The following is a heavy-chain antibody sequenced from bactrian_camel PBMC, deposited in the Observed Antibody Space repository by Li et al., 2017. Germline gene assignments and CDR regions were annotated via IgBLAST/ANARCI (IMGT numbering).Heavy chain of an antibody. D-gene: IGHD5*01. V-gene: IGHV3S1*01. Sequence: HVQLVESGGGLVQPGESLRLSCAASGFIFRDHYMNWVRQAPGKGLDWVSTINTDGGITAYADSVKGRFTISRDNARNTLYLQVNSLETEDTAVYYCAADRGLRIGYAPPQYYWGQGTQVTVS. CDR2: INTDGGIT. J-gene: IGHJ4*01. CDR3: AADRGLRIGYAPPQYY. CDR1: GFIFRDHY.